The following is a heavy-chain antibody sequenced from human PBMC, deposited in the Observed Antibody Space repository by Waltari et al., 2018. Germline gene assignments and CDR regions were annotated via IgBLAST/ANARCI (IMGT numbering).Heavy chain of an antibody. CDR1: GGSFSGYY. CDR2: INHSGST. CDR3: ARGGGRHHRPNADV. J-gene: IGHJ6*04. Sequence: QVQLQQWGAGLLKPSETLSLTCAVYGGSFSGYYWSWIRQPPGKGLEWIGEINHSGSTNSNPSLKSRVTISVDTSKNQFSLNLSAVTAADTAVYYCARGGGRHHRPNADVWGKGTTVTVSS. V-gene: IGHV4-34*01. D-gene: IGHD1-26*01.